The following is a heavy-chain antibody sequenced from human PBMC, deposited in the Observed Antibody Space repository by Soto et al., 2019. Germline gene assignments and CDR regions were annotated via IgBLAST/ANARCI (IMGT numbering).Heavy chain of an antibody. J-gene: IGHJ4*02. CDR2: IYYSGST. CDR3: ARGGIAAQYYFDY. CDR1: GGSISSGGYY. Sequence: SETLSLTCTVSGGSISSGGYYWSWIRQHPGKGLEWIGYIYYSGSTYYNPSLKSRVTISVDTSKNQFSLKLSSVTAADTAVYYCARGGIAAQYYFDYWGQGTLVTVSS. V-gene: IGHV4-31*03. D-gene: IGHD6-6*01.